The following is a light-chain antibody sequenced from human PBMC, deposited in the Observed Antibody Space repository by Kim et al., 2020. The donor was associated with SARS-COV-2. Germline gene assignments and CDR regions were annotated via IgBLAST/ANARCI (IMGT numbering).Light chain of an antibody. CDR3: QQYGSSPWT. V-gene: IGKV3-20*01. J-gene: IGKJ1*01. Sequence: LSPGERATLSCRASQSVSSSYLAWYQQKPGQAPRLLIYGASSRATGIPDRFSGSGSGTDFTLTISRLEPEDFAVYYCQQYGSSPWTFGQGTKV. CDR2: GAS. CDR1: QSVSSSY.